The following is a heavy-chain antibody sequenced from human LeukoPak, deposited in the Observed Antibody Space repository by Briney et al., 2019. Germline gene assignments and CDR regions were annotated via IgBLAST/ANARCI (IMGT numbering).Heavy chain of an antibody. Sequence: HPGGSLRLSCSAGGFMFTNYVMYWVREAPPQGLEWVSVISASGYTIDYADSVKGRFTISRDNSKNTLYLQMTSLRTEDTAVYYCAKGGEGSYYSDSWGQGTLVTVSS. V-gene: IGHV3-23*01. J-gene: IGHJ4*02. D-gene: IGHD3-10*01. CDR1: GFMFTNYV. CDR2: ISASGYTI. CDR3: AKGGEGSYYSDS.